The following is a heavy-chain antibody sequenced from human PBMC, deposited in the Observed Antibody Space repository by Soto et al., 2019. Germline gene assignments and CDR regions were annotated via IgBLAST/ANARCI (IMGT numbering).Heavy chain of an antibody. Sequence: QLQLQESGPRLVKPSETLSLTCSVSGDSLSSRTYYWPWIRQAPGKGLEWIGTMYYSGNTYYNPSLKSRVTISVDTSKNQFSLKLRFVTAADTAVYYCARTLSSGSYFYYWGQGSLVTVSS. D-gene: IGHD1-26*01. V-gene: IGHV4-39*01. CDR3: ARTLSSGSYFYY. CDR2: MYYSGNT. J-gene: IGHJ4*02. CDR1: GDSLSSRTYY.